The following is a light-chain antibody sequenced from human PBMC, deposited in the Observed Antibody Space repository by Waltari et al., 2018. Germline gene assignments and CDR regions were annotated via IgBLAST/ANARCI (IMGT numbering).Light chain of an antibody. CDR3: QQTYSTPRT. V-gene: IGKV1-39*01. CDR1: QTISSY. J-gene: IGKJ2*01. CDR2: AAS. Sequence: DIQMTQSPSSLSESVGHRFTITCRASQTISSYLNWYQQKPGKAPKLLIYAASSFQSGVPSRFSGSGSGTDFTLTISSLQPEDFATFYFQQTYSTPRTFGQGTKLEIK.